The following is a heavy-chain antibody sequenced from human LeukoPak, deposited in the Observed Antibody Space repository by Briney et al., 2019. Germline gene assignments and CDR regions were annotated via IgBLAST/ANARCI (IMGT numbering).Heavy chain of an antibody. CDR3: ARGSPSMVATFDY. CDR2: ISYDGSNK. Sequence: GGSLRLSCAASGFTFSSYAMHWVRQAPGKGLEWVAVISYDGSNKYYADSVKGRFTISRDNSKNTLYLQMNSLRAEDTAVYYCARGSPSMVATFDYWGQGTLVTVSS. J-gene: IGHJ4*02. V-gene: IGHV3-30-3*01. CDR1: GFTFSSYA. D-gene: IGHD5-12*01.